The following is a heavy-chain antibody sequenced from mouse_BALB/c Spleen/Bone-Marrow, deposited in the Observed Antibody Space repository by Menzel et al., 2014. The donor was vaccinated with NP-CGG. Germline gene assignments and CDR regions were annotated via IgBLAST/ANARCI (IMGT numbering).Heavy chain of an antibody. J-gene: IGHJ2*01. CDR1: GYSFTGYT. CDR2: INSYNGGT. Sequence: EVKLQESGPELVKPGASMKISCKASGYSFTGYTMNWVKQSHGKNLEWIGLINSYNGGTSYNQKFKGKATLTVDKSSSTAYMELLSLTSEDSAVYYCAREGAYDYEIFDYWGQGTTLTVSS. CDR3: AREGAYDYEIFDY. V-gene: IGHV1-18*01. D-gene: IGHD2-4*01.